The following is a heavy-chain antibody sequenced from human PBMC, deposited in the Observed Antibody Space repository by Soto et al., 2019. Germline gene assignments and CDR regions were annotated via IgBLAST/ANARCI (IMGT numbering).Heavy chain of an antibody. CDR1: GFTFSNYG. CDR3: AKILQLGDYAFYYYGMDV. D-gene: IGHD4-17*01. Sequence: QVQLVESGGGVVQPGRSLRLSCAASGFTFSNYGMHWVRQAPGKGLEWVAVISYDGSNKYYADSVKGRFTISRDNSKNTLYLQINSLRAEDTAVYYCAKILQLGDYAFYYYGMDVWGQGTTVTVSS. J-gene: IGHJ6*02. CDR2: ISYDGSNK. V-gene: IGHV3-30*18.